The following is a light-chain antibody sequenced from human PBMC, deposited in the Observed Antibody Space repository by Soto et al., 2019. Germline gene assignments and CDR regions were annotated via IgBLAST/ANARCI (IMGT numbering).Light chain of an antibody. Sequence: DIQMTQSPSTLSASVGDRVTITCRASQSISSWFAWYQQKPGKAPKLLIYKASSLESGVPSRFSGSGSGTEFTLTISSLQPDDVATYYCQPDKSYSPWKCGQGTKLEIK. CDR1: QSISSW. J-gene: IGKJ1*01. V-gene: IGKV1-5*03. CDR2: KAS. CDR3: QPDKSYSPWK.